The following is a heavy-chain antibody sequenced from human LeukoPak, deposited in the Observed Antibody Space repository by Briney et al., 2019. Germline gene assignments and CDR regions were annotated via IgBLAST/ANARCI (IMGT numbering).Heavy chain of an antibody. CDR2: ISSSSSTI. V-gene: IGHV3-48*01. D-gene: IGHD3-16*01. CDR1: GFTFSSYS. Sequence: PGGSLRLSCAASGFTFSSYSMNWVRQAPGKGLEWVSYISSSSSTIYYADSVKGRFTISRDNAKNSLDLEMNSLRAEDTAVYYCARAMSTFGGVRNYFDSWGQGTLVTVSS. CDR3: ARAMSTFGGVRNYFDS. J-gene: IGHJ4*02.